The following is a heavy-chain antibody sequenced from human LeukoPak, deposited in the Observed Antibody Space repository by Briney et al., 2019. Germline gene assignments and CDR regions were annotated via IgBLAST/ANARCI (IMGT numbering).Heavy chain of an antibody. CDR1: GDYMNYYY. CDR3: ARGLGPGQGATTDYGMDV. J-gene: IGHJ6*02. CDR2: VYNSGST. Sequence: SETLSLTCTVSGDYMNYYYWTWIRQPPGKGLEWIGYVYNSGSTKYNPSLKSRVTISLGTSKTQFSLRLSSVTAADTAVYYCARGLGPGQGATTDYGMDVWGQGTTVTVSS. D-gene: IGHD1-26*01. V-gene: IGHV4-59*01.